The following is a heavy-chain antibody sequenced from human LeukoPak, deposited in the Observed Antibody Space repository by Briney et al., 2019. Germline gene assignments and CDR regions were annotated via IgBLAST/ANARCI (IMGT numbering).Heavy chain of an antibody. Sequence: SETLSLTCTVSGGSISSYYWSWIRQPPGKGLEWIWYIYTSGSTNYNPSLKSRVTISVDTSKNQFSLKLSSVTAADTAVYYCARHDRMGARLNWFDPWGQGTLVTVSS. CDR1: GGSISSYY. CDR2: IYTSGST. J-gene: IGHJ5*02. V-gene: IGHV4-4*09. CDR3: ARHDRMGARLNWFDP. D-gene: IGHD1-26*01.